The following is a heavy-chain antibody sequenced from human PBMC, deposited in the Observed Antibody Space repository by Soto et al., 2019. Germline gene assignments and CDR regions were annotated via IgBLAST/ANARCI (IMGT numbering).Heavy chain of an antibody. J-gene: IGHJ4*02. CDR2: MSYDGTNE. CDR3: ARKWGTYSSASLDY. Sequence: VGSLRLSCAASGFSFTHYTINWVRQAPGKGLEWVAVMSYDGTNEYYADSVKGRFTISRDNSKSTVYLQMNSLTPGDTALYYCARKWGTYSSASLDYWGLGTLVTVSS. CDR1: GFSFTHYT. D-gene: IGHD6-19*01. V-gene: IGHV3-30*04.